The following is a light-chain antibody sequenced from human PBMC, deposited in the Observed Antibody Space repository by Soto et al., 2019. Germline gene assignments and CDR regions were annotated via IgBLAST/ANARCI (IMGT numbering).Light chain of an antibody. CDR3: QQYKNWPLIT. CDR1: QSVSSN. CDR2: DAS. J-gene: IGKJ5*01. V-gene: IGKV3-15*01. Sequence: EIVMTQSPATLSVSPGERATLSCRASQSVSSNLAWYQQKPGQAPRLLIYDASTRATGLPARFSGSGSGREFTPPVSSLQSEDFVVYYCQQYKNWPLITFGQGTRLEIK.